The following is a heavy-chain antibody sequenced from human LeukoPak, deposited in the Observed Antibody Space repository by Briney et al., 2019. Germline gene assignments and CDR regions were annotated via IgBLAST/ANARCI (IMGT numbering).Heavy chain of an antibody. CDR3: ARQPRWLVRCFDY. V-gene: IGHV4-59*01. CDR1: GGSISSYY. Sequence: PSETLSLTCSVSGGSISSYYWSWIGQPPGKGLEWIGYIYYRGSTNYNPSLNSRLTISVDTSKNQFSLKLSSVTAADTAVYYCARQPRWLVRCFDYWGQGTLVTVSS. CDR2: IYYRGST. J-gene: IGHJ4*02. D-gene: IGHD6-19*01.